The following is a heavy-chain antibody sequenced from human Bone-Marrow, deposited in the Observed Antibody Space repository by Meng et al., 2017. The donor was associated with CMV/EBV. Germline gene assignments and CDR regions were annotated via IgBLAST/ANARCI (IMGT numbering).Heavy chain of an antibody. J-gene: IGHJ4*02. V-gene: IGHV1-18*01. CDR3: ARDVRLSEVDY. Sequence: ASVKVSCKASGYTFTSYGISWVRQAPGQGLEWMGWISPYNGNTNYAQNLQGRVTMTTDASTSTAYMELRSLRSDDTAVYYCARDVRLSEVDYWGQGTLVTVYS. D-gene: IGHD3-10*02. CDR2: ISPYNGNT. CDR1: GYTFTSYG.